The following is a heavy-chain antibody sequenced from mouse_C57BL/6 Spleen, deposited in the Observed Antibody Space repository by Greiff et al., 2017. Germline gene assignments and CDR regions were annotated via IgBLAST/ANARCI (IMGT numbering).Heavy chain of an antibody. V-gene: IGHV1-26*01. CDR2: INPNNGGT. CDR1: GYTFTDYY. J-gene: IGHJ3*01. CDR3: ARSGDYSNWFAY. D-gene: IGHD2-5*01. Sequence: EVQLQQSGPELVKPGASVKISCKASGYTFTDYYMNWVKQSHGKSLEWIGDINPNNGGTSYNQKFKGKATLTVDKSSSTAYMELRSLTSEDSAVYYCARSGDYSNWFAYWGQGTLVTVSA.